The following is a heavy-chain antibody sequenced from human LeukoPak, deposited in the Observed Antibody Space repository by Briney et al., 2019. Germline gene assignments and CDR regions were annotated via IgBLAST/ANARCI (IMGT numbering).Heavy chain of an antibody. CDR2: ISYDGSDK. J-gene: IGHJ4*02. CDR1: GFTFSSYA. D-gene: IGHD5-12*01. CDR3: ARARPSMWIDY. V-gene: IGHV3-30*04. Sequence: GGSLRLSCAASGFTFSSYAMYWVRQAPGKGLAWVAVISYDGSDKFYADSVKGRFTISRDSSKNTLYLQMNSLRPEDTAVYYCARARPSMWIDYWGQGTLVTVSS.